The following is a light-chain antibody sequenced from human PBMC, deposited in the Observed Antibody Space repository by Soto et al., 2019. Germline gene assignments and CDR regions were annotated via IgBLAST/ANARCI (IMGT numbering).Light chain of an antibody. CDR1: SSDVGSYNL. J-gene: IGLJ1*01. CDR3: CSYAGNSLYV. V-gene: IGLV2-23*01. Sequence: QSVLTQPASVSGSPGQYITISCTGTSSDVGSYNLVSWYQQHPGKAPKLMIYEGSKRPSGVSNRFSGSKSGNTASLTISGLQAEDEADYYCCSYAGNSLYVFGTGTKVTVL. CDR2: EGS.